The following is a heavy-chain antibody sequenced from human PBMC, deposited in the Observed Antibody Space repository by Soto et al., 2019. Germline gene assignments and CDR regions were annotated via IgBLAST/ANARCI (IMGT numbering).Heavy chain of an antibody. Sequence: GASVKVSCKASGYTFTSNSITWVRQAPGQPLEWLGWISLYSDGTNYAQKFQGRVSMTTDTSTTTAYMELRSLRSDDTAVYYCARVVPGAEAWFGPWGQGTLVTVSS. CDR3: ARVVPGAEAWFGP. D-gene: IGHD2-2*01. CDR1: GYTFTSNS. J-gene: IGHJ5*02. V-gene: IGHV1-18*04. CDR2: ISLYSDGT.